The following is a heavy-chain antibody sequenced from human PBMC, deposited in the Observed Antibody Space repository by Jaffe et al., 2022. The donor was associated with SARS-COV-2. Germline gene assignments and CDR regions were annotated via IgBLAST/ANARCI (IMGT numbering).Heavy chain of an antibody. CDR2: IYPGDSDT. J-gene: IGHJ4*02. D-gene: IGHD3-22*01. CDR1: GYSFTSYW. V-gene: IGHV5-51*01. Sequence: EVQLVQSGAEVKKPGESLKISCKGSGYSFTSYWIGWVRQMPGKGLEWMGIIYPGDSDTRYSPSFQGQVTISADKSISTAYLQWSSLKASDTAMYYCARGERNYYDSSGYYPLDYWGQGTLVTVSS. CDR3: ARGERNYYDSSGYYPLDY.